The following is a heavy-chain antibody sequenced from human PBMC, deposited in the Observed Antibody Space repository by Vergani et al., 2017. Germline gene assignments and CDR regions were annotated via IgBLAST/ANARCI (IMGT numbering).Heavy chain of an antibody. CDR1: GFSFPGYA. CDR2: VSGSSATP. J-gene: IGHJ4*02. V-gene: IGHV3-23*04. CDR3: TKGSRRYTGYFFDY. D-gene: IGHD5-12*01. Sequence: EVDLVESGGGLAQPGGSLRLSCEASGFSFPGYAMSWVRQAPGKGLEWVSSVSGSSATPYYADSVKGRFIISRDNSKNTLHLQMNSLRADDTAVYYCTKGSRRYTGYFFDYWGQGTLATVSS.